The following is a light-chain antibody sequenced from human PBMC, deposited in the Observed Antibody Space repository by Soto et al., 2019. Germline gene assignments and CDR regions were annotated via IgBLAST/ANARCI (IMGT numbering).Light chain of an antibody. CDR2: EVS. V-gene: IGLV2-14*01. CDR3: SSYSSITTLL. Sequence: QSALTQPASVSGSPGQSITISCTGTSSDVRSSRYVSWYQHHPDKAPKHMIYEVSNRPSGVSDRFSASKSGNTASLTISGLQAEDEADYYCSSYSSITTLLFGGGTKLTVL. CDR1: SSDVRSSRY. J-gene: IGLJ2*01.